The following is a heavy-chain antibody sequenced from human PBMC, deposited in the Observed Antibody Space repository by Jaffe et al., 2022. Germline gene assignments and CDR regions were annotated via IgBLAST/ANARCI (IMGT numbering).Heavy chain of an antibody. CDR2: IQYDGRKE. CDR1: AFTFSSYA. D-gene: IGHD2-21*02. V-gene: IGHV3-30*02. Sequence: QVQLVESGGGVVQPGGSLRLSCAASAFTFSSYAMHWVRQAPGEGLEWVAFIQYDGRKEKYANSVKGRFTISRDNSRNTLYLQMSSLRAEDTAVYYCAREGPYGDFRGAFDIWGQGTMVTVSS. J-gene: IGHJ3*02. CDR3: AREGPYGDFRGAFDI.